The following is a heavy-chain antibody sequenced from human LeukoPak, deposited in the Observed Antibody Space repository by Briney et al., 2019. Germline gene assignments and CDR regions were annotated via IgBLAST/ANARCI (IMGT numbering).Heavy chain of an antibody. CDR1: GFTFTNYP. J-gene: IGHJ4*02. CDR3: ARVGYYASGAFSYFDY. Sequence: PGGCLRLSSVVSGFTFTNYPMSWVRQAPRKGLEWGSSISGNGVFIYYTDSVKGRFTISRDNSKNTLYLQMNSLSVEDTAVYYCARVGYYASGAFSYFDYWGQGTLVTVSS. V-gene: IGHV3-23*01. CDR2: ISGNGVFI. D-gene: IGHD3-10*01.